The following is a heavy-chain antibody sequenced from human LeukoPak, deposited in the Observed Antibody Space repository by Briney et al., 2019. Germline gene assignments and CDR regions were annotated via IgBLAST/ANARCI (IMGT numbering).Heavy chain of an antibody. CDR1: GFTFSSYG. J-gene: IGHJ4*02. D-gene: IGHD1-26*01. CDR2: ISYDGSNK. V-gene: IGHV3-30*18. Sequence: GGSLGLSCAASGFTFSSYGMHWVRQAPGKGLEWVAVISYDGSNKYYADSVKGRFTISRDNSKNTLYLQMNSLRAEDTALYFCAKKAQYNGNYPLDYWGQGTLVTVSS. CDR3: AKKAQYNGNYPLDY.